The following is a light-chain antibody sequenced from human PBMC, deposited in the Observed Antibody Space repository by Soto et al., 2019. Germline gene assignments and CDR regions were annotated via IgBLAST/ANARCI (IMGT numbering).Light chain of an antibody. CDR1: QTINSW. V-gene: IGKV1-5*01. J-gene: IGKJ1*01. CDR2: DAS. CDR3: HQYSSYWT. Sequence: DIQMTQSPSTLSASVGDRVTITCRASQTINSWLAWYQQKPGKAPRLLIYDASSLESGVPSRFSGSGSGTEFTLTISSLQPDDFATYYCHQYSSYWTFGQGTKVEL.